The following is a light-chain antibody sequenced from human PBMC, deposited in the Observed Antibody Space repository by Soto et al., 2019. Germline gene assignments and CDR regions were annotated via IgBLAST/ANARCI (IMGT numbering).Light chain of an antibody. V-gene: IGKV1-39*01. CDR1: QSIRNF. Sequence: DIQMTQSASSLSASVGDRVTITCRASQSIRNFLNWYQQKPGKAPKPLIYAASSLQSGVPARFRGSGSGTDFTLTIXXXXXXXFATYYCQQTXXXXRTFGG. CDR2: AAS. J-gene: IGKJ4*01. CDR3: QQTXXXXRT.